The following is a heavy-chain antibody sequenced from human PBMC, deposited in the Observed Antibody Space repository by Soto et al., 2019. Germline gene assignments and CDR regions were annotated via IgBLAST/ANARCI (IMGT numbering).Heavy chain of an antibody. D-gene: IGHD3-9*01. CDR1: GYTFTRYY. Sequence: ASVKVSCKTSGYTFTRYYMHWVRQAPGQGLEWMGIINPSGGSTSYAQKFQGRVTMTRDTSTSTVYMELSSLRSEDTAVYYCARSAAPYYDILTGYYFSYWGQGTLVTVSS. CDR2: INPSGGST. J-gene: IGHJ4*02. V-gene: IGHV1-46*03. CDR3: ARSAAPYYDILTGYYFSY.